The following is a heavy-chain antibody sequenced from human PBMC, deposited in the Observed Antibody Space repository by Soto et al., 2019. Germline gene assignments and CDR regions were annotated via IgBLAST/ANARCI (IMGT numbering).Heavy chain of an antibody. CDR2: ISYDGSNK. D-gene: IGHD3-22*01. V-gene: IGHV3-30*03. Sequence: QVQLVESGGGVVQPGRSLRLSCAASGFTFSSYGMHWVRQAPGKGLQWVAVISYDGSNKYYADSVKGRFTISRDNSKNTLYLQMNSLRAEDTAVYYCVGGYYFEYYWGQGTLVTVSS. CDR1: GFTFSSYG. J-gene: IGHJ4*02. CDR3: VGGYYFEYY.